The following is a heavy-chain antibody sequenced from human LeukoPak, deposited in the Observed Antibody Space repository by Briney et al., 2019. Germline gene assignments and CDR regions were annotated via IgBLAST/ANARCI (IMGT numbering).Heavy chain of an antibody. Sequence: ASVKVSCKASGYTFTVYYMHWVRQAPGQGLEWMGRINPNSGGTNYAQKFQGRVTMTRDTSISTAYMELSRLRSDDTAVYYCAREFRAYSTTLDYYGMDVWGQGTTVTVSS. J-gene: IGHJ6*02. CDR2: INPNSGGT. V-gene: IGHV1-2*06. CDR1: GYTFTVYY. D-gene: IGHD6-13*01. CDR3: AREFRAYSTTLDYYGMDV.